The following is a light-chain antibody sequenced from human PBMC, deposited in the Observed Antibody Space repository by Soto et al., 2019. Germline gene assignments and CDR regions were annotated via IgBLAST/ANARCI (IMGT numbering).Light chain of an antibody. CDR1: QSISTY. J-gene: IGKJ2*01. Sequence: DIQMTQSPSSLPASVGDRVTLTCRASQSISTYLNWYQQKQGKAPKLVIYAASSLQSGVPSRLSGSGSGTDFTLTISSLQPEDFATYYCQQSYTIPYTFGQGTKLEIK. V-gene: IGKV1-39*01. CDR2: AAS. CDR3: QQSYTIPYT.